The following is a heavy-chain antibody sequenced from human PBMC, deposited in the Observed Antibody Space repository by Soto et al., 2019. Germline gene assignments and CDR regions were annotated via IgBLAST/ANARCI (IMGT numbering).Heavy chain of an antibody. CDR3: AKGRTSTKPQASGSYYFDY. CDR2: IGGSGVTT. J-gene: IGHJ4*02. CDR1: GFTFSTYG. Sequence: PGGSLRLSCVASGFTFSTYGMSWVRQAPGKGLEWVSVIGGSGVTTFYADSVKGRFTISRDNSRNTLYLQMNSLRAEDTAIYYCAKGRTSTKPQASGSYYFDYWGQGTLVTVSS. V-gene: IGHV3-23*01. D-gene: IGHD1-1*01.